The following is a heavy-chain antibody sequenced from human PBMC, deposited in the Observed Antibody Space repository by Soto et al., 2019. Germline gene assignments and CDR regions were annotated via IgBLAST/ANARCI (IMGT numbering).Heavy chain of an antibody. Sequence: QVQLVESGGGVVQPGRSLRLSCAASGFTFSSYGMHWVRQAPGKGLEWVAVISYDGSNKYYADSVKGRFTISRDNSKNTPYLQMNSLRAEDTAVYYCAKELEIVGVVAPLDYWGQGTLVTVSS. J-gene: IGHJ4*02. CDR1: GFTFSSYG. CDR2: ISYDGSNK. V-gene: IGHV3-30*18. CDR3: AKELEIVGVVAPLDY. D-gene: IGHD2-15*01.